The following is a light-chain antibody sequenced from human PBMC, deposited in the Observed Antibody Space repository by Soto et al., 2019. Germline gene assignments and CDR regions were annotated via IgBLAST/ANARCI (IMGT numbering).Light chain of an antibody. CDR3: QQYNDWPLT. V-gene: IGKV3D-15*01. J-gene: IGKJ4*01. CDR1: QSVSDN. CDR2: GAS. Sequence: EIVLPQSPATLSVSPGERVTLSCRASQSVSDNLAWYQQKPGQAPRLLIYGASIRATDIPARFSGSGSGTEFSLTISSLQSEEFAVYYCQQYNDWPLTVGGGNKVDIK.